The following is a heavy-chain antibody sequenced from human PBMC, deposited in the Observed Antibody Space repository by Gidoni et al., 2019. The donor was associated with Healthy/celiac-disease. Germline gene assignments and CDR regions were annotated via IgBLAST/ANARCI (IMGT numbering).Heavy chain of an antibody. D-gene: IGHD3-22*01. Sequence: EVQLVETGGGLIQPGGSLRLSCSASGFTVSSNYMSWVRQAPGKGLEWVSVIYSGGSTYYADSVKGRFTISRDNSKNTLYLKMNSLRAEDTAVYYCATEDSSGSSFDPWGQGTLVTVSS. CDR2: IYSGGST. CDR3: ATEDSSGSSFDP. J-gene: IGHJ5*02. CDR1: GFTVSSNY. V-gene: IGHV3-53*02.